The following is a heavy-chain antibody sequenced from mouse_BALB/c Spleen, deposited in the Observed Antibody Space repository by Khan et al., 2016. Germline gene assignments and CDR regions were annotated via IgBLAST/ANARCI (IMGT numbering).Heavy chain of an antibody. CDR3: GRSYYYGSSYRAMDY. CDR1: GYTFTSYW. J-gene: IGHJ4*01. CDR2: INPSTGYT. Sequence: QVQLQQSGAELAKPGASVKMSCKASGYTFTSYWMHWVKQRPGQGLEWIGYINPSTGYTEYNQKFKDKATLTADKSSSTAYMQLSSLTSEDSAVYYCGRSYYYGSSYRAMDYWGQGTSVTVSS. V-gene: IGHV1-7*01. D-gene: IGHD1-1*01.